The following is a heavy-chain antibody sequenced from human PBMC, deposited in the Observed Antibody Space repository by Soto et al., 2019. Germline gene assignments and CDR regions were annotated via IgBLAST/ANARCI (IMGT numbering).Heavy chain of an antibody. J-gene: IGHJ4*02. V-gene: IGHV3-74*01. Sequence: GSLGLSCSASGFGFVSCWIHWVRQVPGEGLAWVSRINGNADNSDYADSVKGRFTISRDNAMNRLYLQMDSLRADDTGVYYCVRDFRGAVAGSEFDHWGQGTLVTVSS. D-gene: IGHD6-19*01. CDR3: VRDFRGAVAGSEFDH. CDR2: INGNADNS. CDR1: GFGFVSCW.